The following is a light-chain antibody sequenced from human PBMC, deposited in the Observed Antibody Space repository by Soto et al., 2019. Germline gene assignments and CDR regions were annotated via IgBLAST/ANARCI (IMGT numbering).Light chain of an antibody. J-gene: IGKJ5*01. CDR1: ESISSW. CDR3: LQDFNYPIT. V-gene: IGKV1-6*01. CDR2: GAS. Sequence: IQMTQSPSTLSASVGDRVTINCRASESISSWLAWYQQKPGKAPKLLIYGASILHSGVPSRFSGSGSGTDFTLTISSLLPEDFATYYCLQDFNYPITFGQGTRLEIK.